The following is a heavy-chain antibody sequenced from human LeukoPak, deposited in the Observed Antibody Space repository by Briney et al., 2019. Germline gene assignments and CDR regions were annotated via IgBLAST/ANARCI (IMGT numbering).Heavy chain of an antibody. CDR2: IYTSGST. CDR1: GYSISSGYY. Sequence: PSETLSLTCTVSGYSISSGYYWGWIRRPPGKGLEWIGSIYTSGSTNYNPSLKSRVTMSVDTSKNQFSLKLSSVTAADTAVYYCAAGLYSTHGSADYWGQGTLVTVSS. D-gene: IGHD3-3*01. V-gene: IGHV4-38-2*02. CDR3: AAGLYSTHGSADY. J-gene: IGHJ4*02.